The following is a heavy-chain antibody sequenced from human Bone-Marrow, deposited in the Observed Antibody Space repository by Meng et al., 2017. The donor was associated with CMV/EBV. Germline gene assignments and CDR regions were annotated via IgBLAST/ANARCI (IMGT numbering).Heavy chain of an antibody. CDR1: GYTFTSYG. J-gene: IGHJ6*02. D-gene: IGHD3-3*01. CDR2: ISAYNGNT. V-gene: IGHV1-18*01. Sequence: ASVKVSCKASGYTFTSYGISWVRQAPGQGLEWMGWISAYNGNTNYAQKLQGRVTMTTDTSTSTAYMELRSLRSDDAAVYYCARAPPPLNSNFGVVIRSYYYYYGMDVWGQGTTVTSP. CDR3: ARAPPPLNSNFGVVIRSYYYYYGMDV.